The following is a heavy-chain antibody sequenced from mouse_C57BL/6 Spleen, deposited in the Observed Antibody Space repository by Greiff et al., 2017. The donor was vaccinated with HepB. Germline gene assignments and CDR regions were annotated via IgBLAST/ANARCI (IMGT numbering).Heavy chain of an antibody. CDR2: IHPNSGST. CDR1: GYTFTSYW. Sequence: QVQLQQPGAELVKPGASVKLSCKASGYTFTSYWMHWVKQRPGHGLEWIGMIHPNSGSTNYNEKFKSKATLTVDKSSSTAYMQLSSLTSEDSAVYYWAREGTTGNYVDYWGQGTTLTVSS. V-gene: IGHV1-64*01. J-gene: IGHJ2*01. CDR3: AREGTTGNYVDY.